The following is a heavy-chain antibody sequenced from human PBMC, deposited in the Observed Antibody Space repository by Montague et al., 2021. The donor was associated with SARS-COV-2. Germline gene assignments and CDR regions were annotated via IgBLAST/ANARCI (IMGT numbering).Heavy chain of an antibody. V-gene: IGHV4-34*01. Sequence: SETLSLTCAVYGGSFSGYYWSWIRQPPGKGLEWIGEVNLSGSTNYNPSLKSRVTISVDTSKNQFSLKLSSVTAADTAVYYCSRVNSISSWVRQPAAVWGKGTTVTVSS. CDR3: SRVNSISSWVRQPAAV. J-gene: IGHJ6*04. CDR1: GGSFSGYY. CDR2: VNLSGST. D-gene: IGHD6-6*01.